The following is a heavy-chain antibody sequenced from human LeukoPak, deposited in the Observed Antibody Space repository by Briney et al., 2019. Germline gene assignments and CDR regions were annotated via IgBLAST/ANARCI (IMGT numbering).Heavy chain of an antibody. J-gene: IGHJ4*02. D-gene: IGHD6-19*01. CDR2: INSDGSDT. CDR1: GITFSNVW. CDR3: ASCVAVPGLPDY. Sequence: GGSLRLSCAASGITFSNVWMYWVRQAPGKGLVWVSRINSDGSDTSYADSVQGRFTISRDNAKNTLYLQMNSLRAEDTAVYYCASCVAVPGLPDYWGQGTLVTVSS. V-gene: IGHV3-74*01.